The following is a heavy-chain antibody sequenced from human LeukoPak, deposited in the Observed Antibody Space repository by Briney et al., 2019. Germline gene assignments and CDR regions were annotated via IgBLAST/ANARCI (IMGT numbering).Heavy chain of an antibody. J-gene: IGHJ4*02. D-gene: IGHD3-22*01. V-gene: IGHV4-59*01. CDR3: ARDRRAYDSSGYAYFDY. CDR1: GGSISSYY. Sequence: SETPSLTCTVSGGSISSYYWSWIRQPPGKGLEWIGYIYYSGSTNYNPSLKSRVTISVDTSKNQFSLKLSSVTAADTAVYYCARDRRAYDSSGYAYFDYWGQGTLVTVSS. CDR2: IYYSGST.